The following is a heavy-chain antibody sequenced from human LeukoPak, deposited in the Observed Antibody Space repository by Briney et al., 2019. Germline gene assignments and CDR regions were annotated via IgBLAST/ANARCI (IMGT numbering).Heavy chain of an antibody. CDR3: ARARETSYFDY. D-gene: IGHD1-26*01. V-gene: IGHV4-34*01. CDR1: GGSFSGYY. J-gene: IGHJ4*02. CDR2: INHSGST. Sequence: SETLSLTCAVYGGSFSGYYWSWIRQPPGKGLEWIGEINHSGSTYYNPSLKSRVTISVDRSKNQFSLKLSSVTAADTAVYYCARARETSYFDYWGQGTLVTVSS.